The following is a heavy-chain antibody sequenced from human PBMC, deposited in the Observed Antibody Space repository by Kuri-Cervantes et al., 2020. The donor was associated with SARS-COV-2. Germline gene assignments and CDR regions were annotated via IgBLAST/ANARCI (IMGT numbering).Heavy chain of an antibody. D-gene: IGHD2-15*01. V-gene: IGHV3-30-3*01. CDR1: GVTFSSYA. J-gene: IGHJ4*02. Sequence: GGSLRLSCAASGVTFSSYAMHWVRQAPGKGLEWVAVIAYDGSNKYYADSVKGRFTISRDNSKNTLYLQMYSLRAVDTAVYYCAKDQHGIIVVVAAIDYWGQGTLVTVSS. CDR2: IAYDGSNK. CDR3: AKDQHGIIVVVAAIDY.